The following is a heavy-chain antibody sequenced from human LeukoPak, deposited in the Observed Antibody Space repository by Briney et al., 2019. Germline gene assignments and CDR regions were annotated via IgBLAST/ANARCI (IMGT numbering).Heavy chain of an antibody. V-gene: IGHV3-66*01. CDR3: ARATTYSFDY. D-gene: IGHD2-15*01. Sequence: GGSLRLSCAASGFTFSDYYMSWVRQAPGKGLEWVSVIYSGGYTYYADSVKGRFTISRDNSKNTLYLQMNSLRAEDTAVYYCARATTYSFDYWGQGTLVTVSS. CDR1: GFTFSDYY. CDR2: IYSGGYT. J-gene: IGHJ4*02.